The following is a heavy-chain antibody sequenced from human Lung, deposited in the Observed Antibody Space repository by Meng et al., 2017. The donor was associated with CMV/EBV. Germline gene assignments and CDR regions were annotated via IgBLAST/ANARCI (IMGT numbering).Heavy chain of an antibody. CDR3: ARDYYDSGAYYYTEEYYHGLDV. D-gene: IGHD3-22*01. CDR1: GDSVSSNSAA. V-gene: IGHV6-1*01. J-gene: IGHJ6*02. CDR2: TYYRSKWYD. Sequence: SXTLSLTCAISGDSVSSNSAAWNWIRQSPSRGLEWLGRTYYRSKWYDDYAMAVKSRITITPDTSKNQFSLQLNSVTPEDTAVYYCARDYYDSGAYYYTEEYYHGLDVWGQGXTVTVSS.